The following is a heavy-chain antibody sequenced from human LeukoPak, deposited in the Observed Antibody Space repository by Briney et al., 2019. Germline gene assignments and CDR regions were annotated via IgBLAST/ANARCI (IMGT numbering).Heavy chain of an antibody. CDR1: GFTFSSYA. CDR3: ARGRDIVVVPAARGGYMDV. J-gene: IGHJ6*03. Sequence: GGSLRLSCAASGFTFSSYAMHRVRQAPGKGLEYVSAISSNGGSTYYANSVKGRFTISRDNSKNTLYLQMGSLRAEDMAVYYCARGRDIVVVPAARGGYMDVWGKGTTVTVSS. V-gene: IGHV3-64*01. CDR2: ISSNGGST. D-gene: IGHD2-2*01.